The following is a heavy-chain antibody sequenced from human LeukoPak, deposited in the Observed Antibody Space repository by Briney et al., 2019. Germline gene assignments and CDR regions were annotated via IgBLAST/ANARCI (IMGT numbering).Heavy chain of an antibody. D-gene: IGHD6-13*01. V-gene: IGHV3-11*01. CDR1: GFTFTDYY. Sequence: PGGSLRLSCAASGFTFTDYYMSWIRQAPGKGLEWVSYISNSGSTIYYADSVKGRFTISRDNAKNSLYLQMNSLRAEDTAVYYCARDAAAPYGDDAFDIWGQGTMVTVSS. CDR2: ISNSGSTI. J-gene: IGHJ3*02. CDR3: ARDAAAPYGDDAFDI.